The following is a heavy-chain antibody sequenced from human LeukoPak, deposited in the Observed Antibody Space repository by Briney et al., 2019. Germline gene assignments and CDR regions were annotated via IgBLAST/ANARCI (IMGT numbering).Heavy chain of an antibody. CDR1: GGSFSGYY. CDR2: INHSGST. Sequence: PSETLSLTCAVYGGSFSGYYWSWIRQPPGKGLEWIGEINHSGSTNYNPSHKSRVTISVDTSKNQFSLKLSSVTAADTAVYYCARSMWAVAGTRGAFDIWGQGTMVTVSS. V-gene: IGHV4-34*01. CDR3: ARSMWAVAGTRGAFDI. D-gene: IGHD6-19*01. J-gene: IGHJ3*02.